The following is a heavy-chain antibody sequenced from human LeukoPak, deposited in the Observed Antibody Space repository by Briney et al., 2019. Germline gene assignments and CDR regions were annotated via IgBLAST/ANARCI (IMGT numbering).Heavy chain of an antibody. CDR3: VRLYHYDSSGSRGFDY. Sequence: ASVKVSCKASGYTFTGYYMHWVRQAPGQGLEWMGWINPNSGGTNYAQKFQGRVTMTRDTSISTAYMELSRLRSDDTAVYYCVRLYHYDSSGSRGFDYWGQGTLVTVSP. CDR1: GYTFTGYY. D-gene: IGHD3-22*01. CDR2: INPNSGGT. V-gene: IGHV1-2*02. J-gene: IGHJ4*02.